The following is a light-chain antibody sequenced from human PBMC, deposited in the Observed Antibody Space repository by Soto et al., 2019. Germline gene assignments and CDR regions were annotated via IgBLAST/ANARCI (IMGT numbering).Light chain of an antibody. Sequence: EIVLTQSPATLSLSPGERATLSCRASQSIDISLAWYQQKPGQPPRLLIHDASDRATGIPARFSGRGSGTDFTLTISGLEAEDFAVYYCQQGSTWPRSFGGGTKVEIK. CDR3: QQGSTWPRS. J-gene: IGKJ4*01. CDR1: QSIDIS. CDR2: DAS. V-gene: IGKV3-11*01.